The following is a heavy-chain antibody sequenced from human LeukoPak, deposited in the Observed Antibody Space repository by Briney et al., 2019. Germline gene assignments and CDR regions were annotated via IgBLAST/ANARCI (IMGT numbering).Heavy chain of an antibody. Sequence: KGSGPALVKPTQTLTLTCTFSGFSLSTSGVGVGWIRQPPGKALEWLALIYWDDDKRYSPSLKSRLTITKDTSKNQVVLTMTNMDPVDTATYYCAHQGATRGGGAFDIWGQGTMVTVSS. D-gene: IGHD1-26*01. CDR3: AHQGATRGGGAFDI. CDR1: GFSLSTSGVG. V-gene: IGHV2-5*02. CDR2: IYWDDDK. J-gene: IGHJ3*02.